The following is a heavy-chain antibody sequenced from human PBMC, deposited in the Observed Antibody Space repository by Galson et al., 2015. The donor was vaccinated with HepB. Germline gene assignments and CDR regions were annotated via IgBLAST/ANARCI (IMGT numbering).Heavy chain of an antibody. CDR1: GFSFSSYW. V-gene: IGHV3-7*01. D-gene: IGHD2-2*01. CDR2: IKQDGSDK. CDR3: ATDSSYIVVQSAGYFDS. Sequence: SLRLSCAASGFSFSSYWMSWVRQAPGKGLEWVSTIKQDGSDKFYVDSVKGRFTISRGNAKKSLYLQMNSLRTEDTAVYYCATDSSYIVVQSAGYFDSWGQGTLVTVSS. J-gene: IGHJ4*02.